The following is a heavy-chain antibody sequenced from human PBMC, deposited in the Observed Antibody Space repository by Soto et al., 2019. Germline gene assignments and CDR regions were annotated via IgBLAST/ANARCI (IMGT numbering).Heavy chain of an antibody. Sequence: SETLSLTCAVYGGSFSGSYWSWIRQPPGKGLEWIGEINHRGSTNYNPSLKSRVTTSVDTSKNQFSLKLDSMTAADTAVYYCARGLTKVNTFSKYYAMDVWGQGTTVTVSS. J-gene: IGHJ6*02. CDR2: INHRGST. V-gene: IGHV4-34*01. CDR1: GGSFSGSY. D-gene: IGHD4-4*01. CDR3: ARGLTKVNTFSKYYAMDV.